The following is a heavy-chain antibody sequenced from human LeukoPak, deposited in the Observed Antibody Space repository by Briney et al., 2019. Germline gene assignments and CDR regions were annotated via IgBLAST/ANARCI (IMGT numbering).Heavy chain of an antibody. CDR2: INHSGST. CDR3: ARQPDYDFWSGYYVL. V-gene: IGHV4-34*01. J-gene: IGHJ4*02. Sequence: SETLSLTCAVYGGSFSGYYWSWIRQPPGKGLEWIGEINHSGSTNYNPSLKSRVTISVDTSKNQFSLKLSSMTAADTAVYYCARQPDYDFWSGYYVLWGQGTLVTVSS. D-gene: IGHD3-3*01. CDR1: GGSFSGYY.